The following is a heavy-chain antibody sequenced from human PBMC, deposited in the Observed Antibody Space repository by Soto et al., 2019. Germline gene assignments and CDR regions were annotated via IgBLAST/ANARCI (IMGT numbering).Heavy chain of an antibody. V-gene: IGHV4-4*02. CDR3: AHRPIVGAAI. J-gene: IGHJ4*02. CDR1: GGSISNSNW. Sequence: QVQLQESGPGLVKPSGTLSLTCAVFGGSISNSNWWTWVRQPPGKGLDWIGEIFHSGSTHYNSSRMGRVTISVDKANNQFSLKLSSVTAADTAVYYCAHRPIVGAAIWSQGTLVTVSS. D-gene: IGHD1-26*01. CDR2: IFHSGST.